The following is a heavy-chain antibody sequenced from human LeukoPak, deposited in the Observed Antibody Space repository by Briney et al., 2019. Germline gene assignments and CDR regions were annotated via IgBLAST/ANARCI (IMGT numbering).Heavy chain of an antibody. CDR2: INSDGSST. CDR1: GFTFSSYW. D-gene: IGHD3-10*01. J-gene: IGHJ4*02. Sequence: PGGSLRLSCAASGFTFSSYWMHWVRQAPGKGLVWVSRINSDGSSTSYADSVKGRFTISRDNAKNTLYLQMNSLRAEDTAVYYCARDGGKKLWFGESTSFDYWGQGTLVTVSS. CDR3: ARDGGKKLWFGESTSFDY. V-gene: IGHV3-74*01.